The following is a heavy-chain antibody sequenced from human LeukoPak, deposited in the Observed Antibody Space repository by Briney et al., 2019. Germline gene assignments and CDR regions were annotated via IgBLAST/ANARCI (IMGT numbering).Heavy chain of an antibody. D-gene: IGHD3-3*01. V-gene: IGHV1-2*02. J-gene: IGHJ6*02. CDR3: ARGYDFWSGYPPYYYYGMDV. CDR1: GYTFTGYY. CDR2: INPNSGGT. Sequence: ASVTVSCKASGYTFTGYYMHWVRQAPGQGLEWMGWINPNSGGTNYAQKFQGRVTMTRDTSISTAYMELSRLRSDDTAVYYCARGYDFWSGYPPYYYYGMDVWGQGTTVTVSS.